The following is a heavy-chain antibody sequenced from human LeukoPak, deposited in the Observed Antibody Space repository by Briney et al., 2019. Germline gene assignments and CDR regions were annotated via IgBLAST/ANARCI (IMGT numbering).Heavy chain of an antibody. CDR3: ARSLRVRGVPDYMDV. CDR2: IYKNAIT. Sequence: GGSLRLSCAASGFTVSSNYMTWVRQAPGKGLEWVSAIYKNAITYYADTVKGRFTISRDNSKNMLYLQMNSLRADDTAVYYCARSLRVRGVPDYMDVWGKGTTVTISS. J-gene: IGHJ6*03. V-gene: IGHV3-53*01. CDR1: GFTVSSNY. D-gene: IGHD3-10*01.